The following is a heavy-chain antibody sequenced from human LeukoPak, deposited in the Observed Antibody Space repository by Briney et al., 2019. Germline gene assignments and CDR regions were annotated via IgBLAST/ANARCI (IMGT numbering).Heavy chain of an antibody. J-gene: IGHJ4*02. CDR1: GGSINTYY. D-gene: IGHD6-6*01. V-gene: IGHV4-59*12. Sequence: SETLSLTCTVSGGSINTYYWSWIRQPPGKGLEWIGNIFYSGSTNYNPSLKSRVTISVDTPKNQFSLKLSSVTAADTAVYYCARKGRIAARLFDYWGQGTLVTVSS. CDR2: IFYSGST. CDR3: ARKGRIAARLFDY.